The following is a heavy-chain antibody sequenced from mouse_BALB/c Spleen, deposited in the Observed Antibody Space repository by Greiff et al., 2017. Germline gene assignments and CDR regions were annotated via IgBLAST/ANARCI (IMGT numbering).Heavy chain of an antibody. J-gene: IGHJ1*01. D-gene: IGHD2-1*01. CDR1: GFTIKDNY. Sequence: VQLQQSGAELVKPGASVKLSCTASGFTIKDNYMHWVQQRPEQGLEWIGRIDPANGTTKYDPKFQGKATITEDTSSNTAYLQLSSLTSEDTAVYYCANGNYLYWYFDVWGAGTTVTVSA. V-gene: IGHV14-3*02. CDR2: IDPANGTT. CDR3: ANGNYLYWYFDV.